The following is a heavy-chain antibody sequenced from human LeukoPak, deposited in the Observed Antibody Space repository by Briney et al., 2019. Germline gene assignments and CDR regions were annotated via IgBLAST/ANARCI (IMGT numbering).Heavy chain of an antibody. CDR2: IYYSGST. CDR1: GDSISSGDYY. D-gene: IGHD3-22*01. V-gene: IGHV4-30-4*01. Sequence: PSETLSLTCTVSGDSISSGDYYWSWIRQPPGKGLEWIGYIYYSGSTYYNPSLKSRVTISVDTSKNQFSLKLSSVTAADTAVYYCARGFYDSSGYYGYDYWGQGTLVTVSS. CDR3: ARGFYDSSGYYGYDY. J-gene: IGHJ4*02.